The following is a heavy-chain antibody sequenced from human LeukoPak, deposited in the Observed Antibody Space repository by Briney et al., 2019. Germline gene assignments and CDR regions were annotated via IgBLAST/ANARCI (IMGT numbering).Heavy chain of an antibody. D-gene: IGHD2-15*01. Sequence: GGSVRLSCAASGFTFSTYSMNWVRQAPGKGLEWVSYIISSSSYIYYADSVKGRFTISRDNAKNSLYLQMNSQRAEDTALYYCAIQSQYGSSGSSYSLVHWGQGTVVPVSS. CDR2: IISSSSYI. V-gene: IGHV3-21*01. CDR3: AIQSQYGSSGSSYSLVH. J-gene: IGHJ4*02. CDR1: GFTFSTYS.